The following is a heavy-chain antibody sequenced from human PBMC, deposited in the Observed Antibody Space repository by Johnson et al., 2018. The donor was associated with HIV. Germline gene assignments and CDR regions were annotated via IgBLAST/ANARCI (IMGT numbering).Heavy chain of an antibody. CDR3: ARAGKTVTFDI. D-gene: IGHD1-14*01. CDR1: GFPFSSYW. J-gene: IGHJ3*02. CDR2: MNSDESST. Sequence: VLLVESGGGLVQPGGSLRLSCAASGFPFSSYWMPWVRHAPGKGLVWVSSMNSDESSTNYAESVKGRFTISRDNAKNTLYLQMNSLRAEDTAVYYCARAGKTVTFDIWGQGTMVTVSS. V-gene: IGHV3-74*02.